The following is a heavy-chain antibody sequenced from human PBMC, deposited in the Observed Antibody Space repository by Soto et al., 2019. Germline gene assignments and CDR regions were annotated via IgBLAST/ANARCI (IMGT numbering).Heavy chain of an antibody. V-gene: IGHV3-48*01. D-gene: IGHD4-17*01. CDR3: ERDLVYGDYYYYMDV. CDR1: GFNFTNYG. CDR2: ISRSSTI. Sequence: EVHLVESGGDLVQPGGSLRLSCAASGFNFTNYGMNWVRQAPGKGLEWISYISRSSTIYNADSVKGRFTISRDNAKNSLYLQMNSLRAEDTAVYYCERDLVYGDYYYYMDVWGKGTTVTVSS. J-gene: IGHJ6*03.